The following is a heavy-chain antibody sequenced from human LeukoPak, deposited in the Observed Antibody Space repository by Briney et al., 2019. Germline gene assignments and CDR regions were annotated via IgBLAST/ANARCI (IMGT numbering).Heavy chain of an antibody. D-gene: IGHD2-15*01. CDR2: ISAYNGNT. V-gene: IGHV1-18*01. CDR1: GYTFTSYG. CDR3: ARDARLNNYCSGGSCYFDY. Sequence: ASVKVSCKASGYTFTSYGISWVRQAPGQGLEWMGWISAYNGNTNYAQKLQGRVTMTTDTFTSTAYMELRSLRSDDTAVYYCARDARLNNYCSGGSCYFDYWGQGTLVTVSS. J-gene: IGHJ4*02.